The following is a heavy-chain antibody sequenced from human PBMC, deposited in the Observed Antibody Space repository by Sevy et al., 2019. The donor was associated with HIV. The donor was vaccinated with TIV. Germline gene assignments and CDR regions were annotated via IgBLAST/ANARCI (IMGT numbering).Heavy chain of an antibody. CDR1: GFSFSSYA. CDR3: ARAGGCSTTSCYLPDY. D-gene: IGHD2-2*01. CDR2: IWYDGNNK. Sequence: GGSLRLSCAASGFSFSSYAMHWIRQAPGKGLEWVAFIWYDGNNKYYADSVKGRFTISRDNSKNTLYLQMNSLRAEDTAVYYCARAGGCSTTSCYLPDYWGQGTLVTVSS. J-gene: IGHJ4*02. V-gene: IGHV3-33*01.